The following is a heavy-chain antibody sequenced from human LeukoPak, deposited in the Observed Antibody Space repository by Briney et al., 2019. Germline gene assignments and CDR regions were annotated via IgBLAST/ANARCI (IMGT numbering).Heavy chain of an antibody. CDR3: ASKVVPAATVGYFDY. J-gene: IGHJ4*02. CDR2: INHSGST. Sequence: RPSETLSLTCAVYGGSFSGYYWSWIRQPPGKGLEWIGEINHSGSTNYNPSLKSRVTISVDTSKNQFSLKLSSVIAADTAVYYCASKVVPAATVGYFDYWGQGTLVTVSS. V-gene: IGHV4-34*01. D-gene: IGHD2-2*01. CDR1: GGSFSGYY.